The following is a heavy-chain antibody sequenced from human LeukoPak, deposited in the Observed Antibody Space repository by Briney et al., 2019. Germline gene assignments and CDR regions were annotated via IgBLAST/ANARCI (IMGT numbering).Heavy chain of an antibody. J-gene: IGHJ4*02. V-gene: IGHV1-18*01. CDR3: ARDYGSRLVHVNSAFLK. D-gene: IGHD3-10*01. CDR2: INAYNGDT. Sequence: RASVTVSCKASGGTFSSYAISWVRQAPGQGLEWMGWINAYNGDTNYAQKLQGRVTMTTDTSTETAYMELRSLRSDDTAVYYCARDYGSRLVHVNSAFLKWGQGTLVTVSS. CDR1: GGTFSSYA.